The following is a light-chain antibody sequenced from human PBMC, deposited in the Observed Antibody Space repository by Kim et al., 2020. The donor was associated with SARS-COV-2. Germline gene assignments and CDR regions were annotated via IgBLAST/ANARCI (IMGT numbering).Light chain of an antibody. CDR1: QSISSW. CDR3: QQYHSYPYT. V-gene: IGKV1-5*03. J-gene: IGKJ2*01. Sequence: DIQMTQSPSTLSASVGDRVTITCRASQSISSWLAWYQQKPGKAPELLIHKASNLESGVPSRFSGSGSGTEFTLTISSLHPDDFATYYCQQYHSYPYTFGQGTKLEI. CDR2: KAS.